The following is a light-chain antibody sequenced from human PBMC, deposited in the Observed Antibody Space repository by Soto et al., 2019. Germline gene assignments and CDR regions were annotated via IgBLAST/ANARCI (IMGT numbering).Light chain of an antibody. J-gene: IGKJ1*01. CDR1: QSVSSSY. CDR3: QHHGSSLWT. V-gene: IGKV3-20*01. CDR2: GAS. Sequence: EIVLTQSPGTLSLSPGERATLSCRASQSVSSSYLAWYQQKPGQAPRLLIYGASSRATGIPDRFSGSGSGTDFTLTISRLEPEDFALYYCQHHGSSLWTFGQGTKVEIK.